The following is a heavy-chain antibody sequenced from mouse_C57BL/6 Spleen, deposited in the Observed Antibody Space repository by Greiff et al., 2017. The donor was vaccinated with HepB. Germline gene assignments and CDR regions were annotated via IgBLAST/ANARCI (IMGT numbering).Heavy chain of an antibody. CDR3: ARLGRGKYYFDY. CDR1: GYTFTSYW. V-gene: IGHV1-55*01. Sequence: QVQLQQSGAELVKPGASVKMSCKASGYTFTSYWITWVKQRPGQGLEWIGDIYPGSGSTNYNEKFKSKATLTVDTSSSTAYMQLSSLTSEDSAVYYGARLGRGKYYFDYWGQGTTLTVSS. D-gene: IGHD4-1*01. CDR2: IYPGSGST. J-gene: IGHJ2*01.